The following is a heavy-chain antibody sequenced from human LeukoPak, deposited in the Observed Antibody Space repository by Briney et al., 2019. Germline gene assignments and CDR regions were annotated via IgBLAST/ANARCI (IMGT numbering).Heavy chain of an antibody. CDR1: GGTFSSYA. J-gene: IGHJ6*02. CDR2: IIPIFGTA. CDR3: ATPRDNFWSGEYYYGIDV. D-gene: IGHD3-3*01. Sequence: SVKVSCKASGGTFSSYAISWVRQAPGQGLEWMGGIIPIFGTANYAQKFQGRVTITADESTSTAYMELSSLRSEDTAVYYCATPRDNFWSGEYYYGIDVWGQGTTVTVSS. V-gene: IGHV1-69*13.